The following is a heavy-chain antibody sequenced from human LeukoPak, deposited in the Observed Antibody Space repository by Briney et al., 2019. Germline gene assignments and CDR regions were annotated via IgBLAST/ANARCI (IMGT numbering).Heavy chain of an antibody. D-gene: IGHD4-17*01. J-gene: IGHJ4*02. CDR1: GFTFSNYW. CDR3: AKDNRNDYGDYFFDC. CDR2: IKEDGSEK. V-gene: IGHV3-7*01. Sequence: GGSLRLSCASSGFTFSNYWMSWVRQAPGKGLEWVANIKEDGSEKDYVDSVKGRFTISRDNSKNTLYLRINSLRPEDTAVYYCAKDNRNDYGDYFFDCWGQGTLVTVSS.